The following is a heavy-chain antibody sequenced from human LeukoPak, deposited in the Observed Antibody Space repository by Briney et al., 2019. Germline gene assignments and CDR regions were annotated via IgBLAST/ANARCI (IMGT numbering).Heavy chain of an antibody. J-gene: IGHJ6*02. CDR3: ARERDKRYYYGMDV. CDR2: ISAYNGNT. V-gene: IGHV1-18*01. D-gene: IGHD2-15*01. Sequence: ASVKVSCKASGYTFTSYGISWVRQAPGQGLEWMGWISAYNGNTNYAQKLQGRVTMTTDTSTSTAYMELRSLRSDDTAVYYCARERDKRYYYGMDVWGQGTTVTVSS. CDR1: GYTFTSYG.